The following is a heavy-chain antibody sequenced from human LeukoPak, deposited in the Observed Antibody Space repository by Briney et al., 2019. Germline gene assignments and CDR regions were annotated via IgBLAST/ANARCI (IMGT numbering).Heavy chain of an antibody. J-gene: IGHJ5*02. Sequence: PGGSLRLSCAASGFTFSSYAMSWVRQAPGKGLEWVSAISGSGGSTYYADSVKGRFTISRDNSKNTLYLQMNSLRAEDTAVYYCARDANYIVATIGSGWFDPWGQGTLVTVSS. D-gene: IGHD5-12*01. CDR1: GFTFSSYA. CDR2: ISGSGGST. CDR3: ARDANYIVATIGSGWFDP. V-gene: IGHV3-23*01.